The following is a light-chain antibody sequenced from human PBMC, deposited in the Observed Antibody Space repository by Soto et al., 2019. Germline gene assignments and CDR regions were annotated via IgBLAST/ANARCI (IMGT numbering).Light chain of an antibody. J-gene: IGLJ1*01. Sequence: QSALAHPASVSGSPGESITISFTGTTSDIFDYNYVSCYQHLPDKVPKLIISLVSNRPSCVSNRFSGSKSVNTSSLTISGLQAEDEGDYYCTSWGIFGPGTTVTVL. CDR1: TSDIFDYNY. CDR2: LVS. V-gene: IGLV2-14*01. CDR3: TSWGI.